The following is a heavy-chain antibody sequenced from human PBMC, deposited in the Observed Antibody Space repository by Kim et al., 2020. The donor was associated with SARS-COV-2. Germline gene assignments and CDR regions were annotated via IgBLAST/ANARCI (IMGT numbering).Heavy chain of an antibody. J-gene: IGHJ3*02. V-gene: IGHV1-69*01. D-gene: IGHD1-26*01. CDR3: ASPNSGSYTFAFDI. Sequence: AQKFQGRVTITVDESTSTAYMELSSLRSEDTAVYYCASPNSGSYTFAFDIWGQGTMVTVSS.